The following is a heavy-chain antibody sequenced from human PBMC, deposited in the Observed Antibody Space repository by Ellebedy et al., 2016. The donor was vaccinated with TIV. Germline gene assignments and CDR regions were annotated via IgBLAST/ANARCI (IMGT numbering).Heavy chain of an antibody. CDR1: GYTFTSYF. CDR3: ARGDNYYYDSSGYYYNY. Sequence: ASVKVSCKASGYTFTSYFLYWVRQAPGQGLEWMGMINPASGNSNYAQKFQGRVAMTRDTSTNTVYMELSSLRSEDTAVYYCARGDNYYYDSSGYYYNYWGQGTLGTVSS. J-gene: IGHJ4*02. D-gene: IGHD3-22*01. V-gene: IGHV1-46*01. CDR2: INPASGNS.